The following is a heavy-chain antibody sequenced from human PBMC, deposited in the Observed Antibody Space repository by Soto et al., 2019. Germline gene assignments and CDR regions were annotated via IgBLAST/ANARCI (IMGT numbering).Heavy chain of an antibody. D-gene: IGHD3-10*01. Sequence: ASVKVSCKASGYTFTSYGISWVRQAPGQGLEWMGWISAYNGNTNYAQKLQGRVTMTTDTSTSTAYMELRSLRSDDTAVYYCARGSLLLWFGDDEYYFDYWGQGTLVTVSS. J-gene: IGHJ4*02. CDR3: ARGSLLLWFGDDEYYFDY. V-gene: IGHV1-18*01. CDR1: GYTFTSYG. CDR2: ISAYNGNT.